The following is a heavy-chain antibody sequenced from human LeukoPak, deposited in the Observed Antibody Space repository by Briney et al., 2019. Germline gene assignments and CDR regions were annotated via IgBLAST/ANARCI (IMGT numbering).Heavy chain of an antibody. D-gene: IGHD1-20*01. V-gene: IGHV3-9*01. J-gene: IGHJ4*02. CDR3: AKGLTGTFLDY. CDR1: GFTFDDYV. CDR2: ISWNSGSI. Sequence: GRSLRLSCAASGFTFDDYVMHWVRQAPGKGLEWVSGISWNSGSIGYADSVKGRFTISRDNAKNSLYLQMNSLRAEDTALYYCAKGLTGTFLDYWGQGTLVTVSS.